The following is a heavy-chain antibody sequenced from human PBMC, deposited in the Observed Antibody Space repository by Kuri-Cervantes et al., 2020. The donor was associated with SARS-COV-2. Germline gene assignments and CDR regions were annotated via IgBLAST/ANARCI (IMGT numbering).Heavy chain of an antibody. Sequence: SETLSLTCAVYGGSFSGYYWSWIRQPPGKGLEWIGEINHSGSTNYNPSLKSRVTISVDTSKNQFSLKLSSVTAADTAVYYCAGCTTCYDFWSGQAKQLWNWFDPWGQGTLVTVSS. D-gene: IGHD3-3*01. J-gene: IGHJ5*02. CDR1: GGSFSGYY. V-gene: IGHV4-34*01. CDR3: AGCTTCYDFWSGQAKQLWNWFDP. CDR2: INHSGST.